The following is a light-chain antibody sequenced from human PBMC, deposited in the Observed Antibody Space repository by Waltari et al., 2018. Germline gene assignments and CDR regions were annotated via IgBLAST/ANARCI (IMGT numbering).Light chain of an antibody. CDR3: QQYNNWPPYT. CDR2: GTS. CDR1: QSVRSS. Sequence: EVVMTQSPATLAVCPGERATLSCRASQSVRSSLAWYQQKPGQAPRLLLYGTSTRATGIPDRFSGSGSGTEFTLTISSLQSEDFAIYYCQQYNNWPPYTFGQGTKLEIK. J-gene: IGKJ2*01. V-gene: IGKV3D-15*01.